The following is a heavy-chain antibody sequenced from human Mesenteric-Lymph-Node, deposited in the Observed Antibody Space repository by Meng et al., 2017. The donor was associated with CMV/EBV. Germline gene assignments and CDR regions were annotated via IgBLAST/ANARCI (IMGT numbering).Heavy chain of an antibody. CDR3: ASGHRGNSGFSFYGMDV. CDR2: ISADNDNT. Sequence: ASVKVSCKASGGTFSSYAISWVRQAPGQGLEWMGWISADNDNTIYTQKLQDRVTITTDTSSSTAYMELRSLRSDDTAVYYCASGHRGNSGFSFYGMDVWGQGTTVTVSS. J-gene: IGHJ6*02. V-gene: IGHV1-18*01. CDR1: GGTFSSYA. D-gene: IGHD4-23*01.